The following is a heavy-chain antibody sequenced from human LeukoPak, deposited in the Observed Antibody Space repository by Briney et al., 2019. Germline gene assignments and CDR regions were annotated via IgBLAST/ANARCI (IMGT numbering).Heavy chain of an antibody. CDR3: ARGADNFYYYYMDV. V-gene: IGHV3-21*01. CDR2: ISTSSSYI. Sequence: GGSLRLSCAASGFTFNSYSMIWVRQAPGKGLEWVSSISTSSSYIYYADSLKGRFTVSRDNARNSLYLQMNSLRAEDTAVYYCARGADNFYYYYMDVWGKGTTVTVSS. J-gene: IGHJ6*03. CDR1: GFTFNSYS.